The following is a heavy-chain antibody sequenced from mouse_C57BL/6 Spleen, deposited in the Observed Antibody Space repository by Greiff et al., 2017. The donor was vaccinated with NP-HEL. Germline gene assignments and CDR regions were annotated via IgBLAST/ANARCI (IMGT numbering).Heavy chain of an antibody. CDR1: GYTFTSYG. Sequence: QVQLKESGAELARPGASVKLSCKASGYTFTSYGISWVKQRTGQGLEWIGEIYPRSGNTYYNEKFKGKATLTADKSSSTAYMELRSLTSEDSAVYFCARRHYGSSYEYFDVWGTGTTVTVSS. CDR3: ARRHYGSSYEYFDV. V-gene: IGHV1-81*01. D-gene: IGHD1-1*01. CDR2: IYPRSGNT. J-gene: IGHJ1*03.